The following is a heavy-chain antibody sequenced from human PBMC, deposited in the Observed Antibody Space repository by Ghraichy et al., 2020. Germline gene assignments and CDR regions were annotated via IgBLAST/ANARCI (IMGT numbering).Heavy chain of an antibody. D-gene: IGHD2-21*02. J-gene: IGHJ4*02. CDR3: AKDALFFCSGDCYWGYFDY. CDR2: ISYDGSNK. V-gene: IGHV3-30*18. Sequence: GGSLRLSCAASGFTFSNYGINWVRQAPGKGLEWVAVISYDGSNKYYADSVKGRFTISRDNSKNSLYLQMNSLRTDDTAVYYCAKDALFFCSGDCYWGYFDYWGQGTLVTVSS. CDR1: GFTFSNYG.